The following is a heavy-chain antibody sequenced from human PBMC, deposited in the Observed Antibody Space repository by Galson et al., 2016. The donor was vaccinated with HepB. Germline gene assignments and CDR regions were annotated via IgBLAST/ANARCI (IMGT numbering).Heavy chain of an antibody. CDR3: AKEEGGLERAGELLGGIDQ. CDR2: ISSSGRRT. V-gene: IGHV3-23*01. J-gene: IGHJ4*02. CDR1: GFTFSAYA. Sequence: SLRLSCAASGFTFSAYAMSWVRQPPGKGLECVSLISSSGRRTYSADSVKGRFTISRDNSNNTVYLHMNSLRAEDTAVYYCAKEEGGLERAGELLGGIDQWGQGTLVTVSS. D-gene: IGHD3-10*01.